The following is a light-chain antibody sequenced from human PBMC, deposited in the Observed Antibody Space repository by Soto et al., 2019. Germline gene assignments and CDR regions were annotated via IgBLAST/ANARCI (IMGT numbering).Light chain of an antibody. J-gene: IGKJ1*01. V-gene: IGKV1-5*03. Sequence: DMQMTQSPSTLSASVGDRVTITCRASQSISDWLAWYQQRPGKAPKLLIDKASNLQNGVPSRFSGSGSGTEFSLTITSLQPDDFATYYCQQYNNYCTSGHGTQVE. CDR2: KAS. CDR1: QSISDW. CDR3: QQYNNYCT.